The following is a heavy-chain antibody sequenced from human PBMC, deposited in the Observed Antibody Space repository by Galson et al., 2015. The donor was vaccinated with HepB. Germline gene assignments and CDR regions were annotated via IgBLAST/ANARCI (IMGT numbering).Heavy chain of an antibody. V-gene: IGHV3-30*04. D-gene: IGHD6-19*01. CDR3: ARLTGYSSGWYTLYYYYGMDV. CDR1: GFTFSSYA. Sequence: SLRLSCAASGFTFSSYAMHWVRQAPGKGLEWVAVISYDGSNKYYADSVKGRFTISRDNSRNTLYLQMNSLRAEDTAVYYCARLTGYSSGWYTLYYYYGMDVWGQGTTVTVSS. CDR2: ISYDGSNK. J-gene: IGHJ6*02.